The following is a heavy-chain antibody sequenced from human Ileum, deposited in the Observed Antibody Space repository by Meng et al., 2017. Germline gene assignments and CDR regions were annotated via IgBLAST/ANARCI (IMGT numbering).Heavy chain of an antibody. D-gene: IGHD5-24*01. Sequence: GESLKISCVVSGFTVSSTFMSWVRQAPGKRLEWVSVVYGDGSTYYADSVKGRFTISSDNSKNTVYLQMNSQRAEDTAVYYCARRHYNYREDCWGQGTKVTVSS. CDR2: VYGDGST. V-gene: IGHV3-53*01. CDR1: GFTVSSTF. CDR3: ARRHYNYREDC. J-gene: IGHJ4*02.